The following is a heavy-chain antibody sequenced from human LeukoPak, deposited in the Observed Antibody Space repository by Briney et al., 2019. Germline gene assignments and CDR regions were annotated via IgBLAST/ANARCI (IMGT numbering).Heavy chain of an antibody. CDR1: GVTFSSYA. Sequence: GGSLRLSCSASGVTFSSYAIIWVRQAPGRGREVVSSITGSSGSTYYADALKGRCTISRDNSKNNLYMQMNSLRAEDTAVYFCAKLDYYDTHWGQGTLVTVSS. CDR2: ITGSSGST. J-gene: IGHJ4*02. CDR3: AKLDYYDTH. D-gene: IGHD3-22*01. V-gene: IGHV3-23*01.